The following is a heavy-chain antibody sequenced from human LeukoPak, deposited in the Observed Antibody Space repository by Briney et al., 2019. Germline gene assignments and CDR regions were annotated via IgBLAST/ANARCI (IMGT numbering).Heavy chain of an antibody. CDR2: INPNSGGT. J-gene: IGHJ4*02. CDR3: ARGNKFWSGYYADY. D-gene: IGHD3-3*01. V-gene: IGHV1-2*02. CDR1: GYTFTGYY. Sequence: ASVKVSCKASGYTFTGYYMHWVRQAPGQGLEWMGWINPNSGGTNYAQKFQGRVTMTRDTSISTAYMELSRLRSDDTAVYYCARGNKFWSGYYADYWGQGTLVPVSS.